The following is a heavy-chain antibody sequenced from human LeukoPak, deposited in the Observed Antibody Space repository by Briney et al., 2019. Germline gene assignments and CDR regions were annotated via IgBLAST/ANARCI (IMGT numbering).Heavy chain of an antibody. CDR1: GYTFTGYY. D-gene: IGHD1-26*01. V-gene: IGHV1-2*02. Sequence: ASVKVSCKASGYTFTGYYMHWVRQAPGQGLEWMGWINPNSGGTNYAQKFQGRVTMTRDTSISTAYVELSRLRSDDTAVYYCARDAVGATTNYYYYMDVWGKGTTVTVSS. CDR2: INPNSGGT. CDR3: ARDAVGATTNYYYYMDV. J-gene: IGHJ6*03.